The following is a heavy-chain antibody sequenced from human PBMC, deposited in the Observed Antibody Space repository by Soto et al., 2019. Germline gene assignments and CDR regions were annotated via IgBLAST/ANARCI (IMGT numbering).Heavy chain of an antibody. CDR1: GFTFSSYG. J-gene: IGHJ1*01. CDR3: AKPYCSGGSCYFLGAYFQH. Sequence: QVQLVESGGGVVQPGRSLRLSCAASGFTFSSYGMHWVRQAPGKGLEWVAVISYDGSNKYYADSVKGRFTISRDNSKNTLYLQMNSLRAEDTAVYYCAKPYCSGGSCYFLGAYFQHWGQGTLVTVSS. V-gene: IGHV3-30*18. CDR2: ISYDGSNK. D-gene: IGHD2-15*01.